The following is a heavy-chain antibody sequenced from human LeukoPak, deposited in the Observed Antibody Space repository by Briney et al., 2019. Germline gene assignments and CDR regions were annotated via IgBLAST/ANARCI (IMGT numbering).Heavy chain of an antibody. J-gene: IGHJ6*04. CDR2: ITGSGSII. Sequence: PGGSLRLSCAASGFTFSDYYMSWIRQAPGKGLEWVSYITGSGSIIYYADSLKGRFTISRDNAKNSLYLQMNSLRAEDTAVYYCAREGDYNWDVWGKGTTVTISS. CDR1: GFTFSDYY. V-gene: IGHV3-11*01. D-gene: IGHD1-20*01. CDR3: AREGDYNWDV.